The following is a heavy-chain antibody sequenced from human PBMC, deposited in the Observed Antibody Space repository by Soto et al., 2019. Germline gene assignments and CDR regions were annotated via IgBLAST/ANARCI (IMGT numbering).Heavy chain of an antibody. J-gene: IGHJ4*02. CDR2: ISGAGGSS. Sequence: EVQLLQSGGGLVQPGGSLRLSCAASGFTFSDYALSWVRQTAGKGLEWVSIISGAGGSSYYADSVKGRFTISRDNSKNTLYLQMSSLRPEDTAVYYCANDGHLGRSEPLYCFDYWGQGALVTVSS. CDR3: ANDGHLGRSEPLYCFDY. D-gene: IGHD3-10*01. V-gene: IGHV3-23*01. CDR1: GFTFSDYA.